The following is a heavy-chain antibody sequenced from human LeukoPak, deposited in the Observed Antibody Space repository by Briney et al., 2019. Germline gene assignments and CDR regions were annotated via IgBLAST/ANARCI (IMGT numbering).Heavy chain of an antibody. CDR2: ISSSGSTI. V-gene: IGHV3-11*04. CDR1: GFTFSVYY. CDR3: ARDLPVYVAAADHFDY. D-gene: IGHD6-13*01. J-gene: IGHJ4*02. Sequence: PGGSLRLSCAASGFTFSVYYMNWIRQAPGKGLEWVSYISSSGSTIYYADSVKGRFTISRDNSKNTLYLQMNSLRAEDTAVYYCARDLPVYVAAADHFDYWGQGTLVTVSS.